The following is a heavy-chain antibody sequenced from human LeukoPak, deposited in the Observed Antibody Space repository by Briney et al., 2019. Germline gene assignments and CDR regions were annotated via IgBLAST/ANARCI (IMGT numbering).Heavy chain of an antibody. D-gene: IGHD3-3*01. Sequence: PGGSLRLSCAASGSTFRSYAMSWVRQAPGKGLEWVSAISGSGGSTYYADSVKGRFTISRDNSKNTLYLQMNSLRAEDTAVYYCAKDLYYDFWSGYRLGGFDYWGQGTLVTVSS. V-gene: IGHV3-23*01. CDR2: ISGSGGST. J-gene: IGHJ4*02. CDR1: GSTFRSYA. CDR3: AKDLYYDFWSGYRLGGFDY.